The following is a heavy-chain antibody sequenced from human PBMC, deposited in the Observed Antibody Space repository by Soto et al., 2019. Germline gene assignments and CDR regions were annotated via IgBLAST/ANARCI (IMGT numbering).Heavy chain of an antibody. D-gene: IGHD1-1*01. V-gene: IGHV3-23*01. CDR2: IIGSGDTT. Sequence: GGSLRLSCAASGFSFSSYALSWVRQAPGKGLEWVSSIIGSGDTTYPADSVKGRFAISRDNYKNTIYLQMNSLRTEDTAVYYCAKYSTGTTRGSFDYWGQGTLVTVSS. J-gene: IGHJ4*02. CDR1: GFSFSSYA. CDR3: AKYSTGTTRGSFDY.